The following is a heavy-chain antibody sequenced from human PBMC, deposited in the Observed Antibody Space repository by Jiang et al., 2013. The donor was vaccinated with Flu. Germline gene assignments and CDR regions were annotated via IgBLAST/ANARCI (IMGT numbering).Heavy chain of an antibody. Sequence: GAEVKKPGSSVKVSCKASGGTFDTYAISWVRQAPGQGLEWMGGFITSFSRANYAQKFQGRVTITADKSTSTISMELSSLGSEDTAVYYCARDRGDFYGSGNYEDHYYYYYG. CDR1: GGTFDTYA. D-gene: IGHD3-10*01. CDR3: ARDRGDFYGSGNYEDHYYYYYG. CDR2: FITSFSRA. V-gene: IGHV1-69*06. J-gene: IGHJ6*01.